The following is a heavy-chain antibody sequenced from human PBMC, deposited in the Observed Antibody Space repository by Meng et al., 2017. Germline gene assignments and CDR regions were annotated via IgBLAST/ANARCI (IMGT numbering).Heavy chain of an antibody. D-gene: IGHD3-10*01. J-gene: IGHJ4*02. CDR2: IIPIFGTA. CDR3: ASYSSVRGIAY. CDR1: GRTLGSSA. V-gene: IGHV1-69*01. Sequence: VLRVHPALELTTPRLYVKVSCNALGRTLGSSASSCVRQGPGEGLEWLGGIIPIFGTANYAQKFQGRVTITADESTSTAYMELSSLRSEDTAVYYCASYSSVRGIAYWGQGTLVTVSS.